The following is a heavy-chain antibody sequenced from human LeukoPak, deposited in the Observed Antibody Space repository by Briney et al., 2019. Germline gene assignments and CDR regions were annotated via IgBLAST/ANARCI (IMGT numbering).Heavy chain of an antibody. V-gene: IGHV1-69*04. CDR2: IIPILGIA. J-gene: IGHJ3*02. D-gene: IGHD1-14*01. CDR3: AREDPDVVRTYAFDI. Sequence: SVKVSCKASGGTFSSYTISWVRQAPGQGLEWMGRIIPILGIANYAQKFQGRVTITADKSTSTAYTELSSLRSEDTAVYYCAREDPDVVRTYAFDIWGQGTMVTVSS. CDR1: GGTFSSYT.